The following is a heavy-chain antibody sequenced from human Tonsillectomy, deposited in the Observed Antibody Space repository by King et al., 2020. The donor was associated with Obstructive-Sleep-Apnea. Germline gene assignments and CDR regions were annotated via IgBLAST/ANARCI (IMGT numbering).Heavy chain of an antibody. CDR1: GGSFSGYY. Sequence: VQLQQWGAGLLKPSETLSLTCAVYGGSFSGYYWSWIRQPPGKGLEWIGEINHSGSTNYNPSLKSRVTISVDTSKNQFSLKLSSVTAADTAVYYCANRFLYGSWFDPWGQGTLVTVSS. CDR2: INHSGST. V-gene: IGHV4-34*01. J-gene: IGHJ5*02. D-gene: IGHD3-10*01. CDR3: ANRFLYGSWFDP.